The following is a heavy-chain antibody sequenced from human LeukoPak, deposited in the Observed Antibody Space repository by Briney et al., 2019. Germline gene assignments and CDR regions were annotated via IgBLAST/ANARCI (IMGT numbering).Heavy chain of an antibody. Sequence: SVKVSCKASGGTFSSCAISWVRQAPGQGLEWMGRIIPILGTANYAQKFQGRVTITTDESTSTAYMELSSLRSEDTAVYYCARLTTGYYFDYWGQGTLVTVSS. J-gene: IGHJ4*02. CDR1: GGTFSSCA. CDR3: ARLTTGYYFDY. D-gene: IGHD1-14*01. CDR2: IIPILGTA. V-gene: IGHV1-69*11.